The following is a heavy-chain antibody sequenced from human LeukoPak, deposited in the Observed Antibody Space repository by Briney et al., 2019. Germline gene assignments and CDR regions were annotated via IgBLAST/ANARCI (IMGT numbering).Heavy chain of an antibody. D-gene: IGHD3-22*01. CDR3: AKDSSGYYRLGGFDY. J-gene: IGHJ4*02. CDR1: GFIFDDYA. Sequence: GGSLRLSCAASGFIFDDYAMHWVRQAPGKGLEWVSGISWNTGSIGYADSVKGRFTISRDNAKNSLYLQMNSLRAEDMALYYCAKDSSGYYRLGGFDYWGQGTLVTVSS. V-gene: IGHV3-9*03. CDR2: ISWNTGSI.